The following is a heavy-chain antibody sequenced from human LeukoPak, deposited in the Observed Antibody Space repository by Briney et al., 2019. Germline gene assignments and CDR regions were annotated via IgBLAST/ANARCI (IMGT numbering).Heavy chain of an antibody. CDR1: GFTFSTYA. D-gene: IGHD4-17*01. CDR3: VKALYGDYGRFDY. J-gene: IGHJ4*02. CDR2: IRDGGSDT. V-gene: IGHV3-23*01. Sequence: GGSLRLSCAASGFTFSTYAMSWVRQAPGKGLDWASTIRDGGSDTHYADSVKGRFTISRDNSNNTLYLQMNSLRAEDTAVYYCVKALYGDYGRFDYWGQGTLVTVSS.